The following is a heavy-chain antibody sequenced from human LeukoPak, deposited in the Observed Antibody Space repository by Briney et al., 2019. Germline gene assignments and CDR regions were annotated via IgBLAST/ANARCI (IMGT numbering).Heavy chain of an antibody. J-gene: IGHJ4*02. Sequence: GGSLRLSCEPTGFSFSIYGMRWVREAPGKALQWLSFIRNDGSDTYYADSVKGRFSISRDNSNNTLYLHMNSLRGEDTAVYYCAKDRVSHTGSYFDYWGQGTLVTVSS. CDR1: GFSFSIYG. V-gene: IGHV3-30*02. CDR2: IRNDGSDT. CDR3: AKDRVSHTGSYFDY. D-gene: IGHD1-26*01.